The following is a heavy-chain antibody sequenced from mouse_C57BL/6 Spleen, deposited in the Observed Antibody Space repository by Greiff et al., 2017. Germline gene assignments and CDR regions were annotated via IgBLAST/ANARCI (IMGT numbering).Heavy chain of an antibody. CDR2: IDPSDSYT. D-gene: IGHD1-1*01. CDR3: AKYGSSDGDY. V-gene: IGHV1-50*01. Sequence: QVQLQQPGAELVKPGASVKLSCKASGYPFTSYWMPWVKQRPGQGLEWIGEIDPSDSYTNYNPQFKGKATLTVATSSSTAYMQLSRLTSEDAAVYYGAKYGSSDGDYWGQGTTLTVSS. J-gene: IGHJ2*01. CDR1: GYPFTSYW.